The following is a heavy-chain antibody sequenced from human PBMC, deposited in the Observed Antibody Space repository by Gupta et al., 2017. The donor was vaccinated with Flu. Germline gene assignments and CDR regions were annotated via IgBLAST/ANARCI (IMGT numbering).Heavy chain of an antibody. Sequence: EVQLVESGGGLVQPGGSLRLSCGASGFTLSDYWMSWVRQAPGKGPELVANINRDGSVINYMDFVRGRFTISRDNPKNAVYFQMNSLRVDDTAVYYCARDVGSGDYDSWGQGTLVTVSS. CDR1: GFTLSDYW. CDR2: INRDGSVI. J-gene: IGHJ5*01. CDR3: ARDVGSGDYDS. D-gene: IGHD4-17*01. V-gene: IGHV3-7*01.